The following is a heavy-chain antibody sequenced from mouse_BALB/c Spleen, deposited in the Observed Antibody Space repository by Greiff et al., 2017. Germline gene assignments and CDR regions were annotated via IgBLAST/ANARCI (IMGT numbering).Heavy chain of an antibody. Sequence: VQLLESGAELAKPGDSLTISCTASGFTFTSYCMRWVHQPPGKGLEWIGYIKPSAGYTEDNQKLQGKATFTAGKSSNTAYMQLSSMTSEDYAVYTCACSSAYYGSSYWYFDVWGAGTTVTVSS. CDR3: ACSSAYYGSSYWYFDV. V-gene: IGHV1-7*01. J-gene: IGHJ1*01. D-gene: IGHD1-1*01. CDR2: IKPSAGYT. CDR1: GFTFTSYC.